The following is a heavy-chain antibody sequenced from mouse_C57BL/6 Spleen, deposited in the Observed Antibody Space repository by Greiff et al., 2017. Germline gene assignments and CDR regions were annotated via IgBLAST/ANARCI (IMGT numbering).Heavy chain of an antibody. V-gene: IGHV1-69*01. CDR1: GYTFTSYW. CDR2: IDPSDSYT. D-gene: IGHD2-2*01. J-gene: IGHJ4*01. CDR3: ARFGSKTAMDY. Sequence: VPLQQSGAELVMPGASVKLSCKASGYTFTSYWMHWVKQRPGQGLEWIGEIDPSDSYTNYNQKFKGKSTLTVDKSSSTAYMQLSSLTSEDSAVYYCARFGSKTAMDYWGQGTSVTVSS.